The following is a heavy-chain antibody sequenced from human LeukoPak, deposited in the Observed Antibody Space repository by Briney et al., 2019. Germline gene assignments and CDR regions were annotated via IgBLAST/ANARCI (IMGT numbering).Heavy chain of an antibody. D-gene: IGHD6-19*01. V-gene: IGHV3-11*01. Sequence: GGSLRLSCAASGFTFSDYYMSWIRQAPGKRLEWVSYISSSGSTIYYADSVKGRFTISRDNAKNSLYLQMNSLRAEDTAVCYCARVGSSGSILYFDYWGQGTLVTVSS. CDR3: ARVGSSGSILYFDY. CDR1: GFTFSDYY. CDR2: ISSSGSTI. J-gene: IGHJ4*02.